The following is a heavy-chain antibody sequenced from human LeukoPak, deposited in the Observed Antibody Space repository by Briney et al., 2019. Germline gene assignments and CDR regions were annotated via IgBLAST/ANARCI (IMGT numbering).Heavy chain of an antibody. D-gene: IGHD3-22*01. Sequence: PGGSLRLSCAASGFTFSNWGMHWVRQAPGKGLEWVAVIWYDGSNKYYADSVKGRFTISRDNSKNTLYLQMNSLRAEDTAVYYCARDFGYYSPFWYWGQGTLVTVSS. CDR3: ARDFGYYSPFWY. J-gene: IGHJ4*02. V-gene: IGHV3-33*01. CDR2: IWYDGSNK. CDR1: GFTFSNWG.